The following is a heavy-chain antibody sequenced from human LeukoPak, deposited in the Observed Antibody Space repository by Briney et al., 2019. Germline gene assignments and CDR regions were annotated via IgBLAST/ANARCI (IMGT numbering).Heavy chain of an antibody. V-gene: IGHV3-23*01. Sequence: PGGSLRLSCAASGFTFSSYAMSWVRQAPGKGLEWVSAISGSGGSTYYADSVKGRFTIFRDNSKNTLYLQMNSLRAEDTAVYYCAKEGYSYGYSYYYYYMDVWGKGTTVTVSS. J-gene: IGHJ6*03. CDR3: AKEGYSYGYSYYYYYMDV. D-gene: IGHD5-18*01. CDR1: GFTFSSYA. CDR2: ISGSGGST.